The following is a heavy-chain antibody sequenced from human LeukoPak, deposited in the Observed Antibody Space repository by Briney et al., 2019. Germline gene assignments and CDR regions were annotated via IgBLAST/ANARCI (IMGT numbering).Heavy chain of an antibody. J-gene: IGHJ6*02. CDR1: GYTFTSYG. CDR3: ARVSIAARLNYYYGMDV. CDR2: IIPIFGTA. D-gene: IGHD6-6*01. Sequence: SVKVSCKASGYTFTSYGISWVRQAPGQGLEWMGGIIPIFGTANYAQKFQGRVTITADESTSTAYMELSSLRSEDAAVYFRARVSIAARLNYYYGMDVWGQGTTVTVSS. V-gene: IGHV1-69*13.